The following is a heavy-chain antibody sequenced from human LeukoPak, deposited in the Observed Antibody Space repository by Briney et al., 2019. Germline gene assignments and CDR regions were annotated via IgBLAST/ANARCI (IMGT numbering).Heavy chain of an antibody. V-gene: IGHV3-33*08. Sequence: GGSLRLSCAASGFTFSNHGMHWVRQAPGKRLEWVAVIWDDGNNKRYANSVNGRFTISRDNSENTLYLQMNSLTAEDTAMYYCARDSYQDYYGRFDPWGQGTLVIVSS. CDR2: IWDDGNNK. CDR3: ARDSYQDYYGRFDP. CDR1: GFTFSNHG. D-gene: IGHD3-10*01. J-gene: IGHJ5*02.